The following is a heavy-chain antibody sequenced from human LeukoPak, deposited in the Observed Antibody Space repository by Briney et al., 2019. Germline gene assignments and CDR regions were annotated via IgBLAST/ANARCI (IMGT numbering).Heavy chain of an antibody. Sequence: PAETLSLTHTVSGGSISSRSYYWGGIRQPPGKGREWIGSIYYSGRTYYNPSLKSRVTISVDTSKNEFSLKLSSVTAADTAVYYCARGVRSGWYYFDYWGQGTLVTVSS. D-gene: IGHD6-19*01. CDR1: GGSISSRSYY. CDR2: IYYSGRT. CDR3: ARGVRSGWYYFDY. J-gene: IGHJ4*02. V-gene: IGHV4-39*07.